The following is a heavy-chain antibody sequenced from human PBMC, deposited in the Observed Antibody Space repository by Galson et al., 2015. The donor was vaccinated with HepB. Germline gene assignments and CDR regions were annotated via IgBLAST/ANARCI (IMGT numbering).Heavy chain of an antibody. V-gene: IGHV1-69*06. CDR2: IIPIFGTA. Sequence: SVKVSCKASGGTFSSYDISWVRQAPGQGLEWMGGIIPIFGTANYAQKFQGRVTITADKSTSTAYMELSSLRSEDTAVYYCARSHGSGWPKGNWFDPWGQGTLVTVSS. CDR3: ARSHGSGWPKGNWFDP. J-gene: IGHJ5*02. CDR1: GGTFSSYD. D-gene: IGHD6-19*01.